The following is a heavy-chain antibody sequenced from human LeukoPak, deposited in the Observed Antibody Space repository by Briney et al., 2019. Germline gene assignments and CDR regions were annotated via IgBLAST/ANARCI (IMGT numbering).Heavy chain of an antibody. CDR2: ITTTGGST. J-gene: IGHJ6*02. CDR3: AKIVVPDSMSYYYLYAMYV. V-gene: IGHV3-23*01. CDR1: GFTFSSYA. Sequence: GGSLRHSCAASGFTFSSYAMTWVRLAPGKGLEWVSAITTTGGSTFYAGSVKGRFTISRDNSKNTLDLQMNSLRAEDSALYYCAKIVVPDSMSYYYLYAMYVWGQGTTVTVSS. D-gene: IGHD2-2*01.